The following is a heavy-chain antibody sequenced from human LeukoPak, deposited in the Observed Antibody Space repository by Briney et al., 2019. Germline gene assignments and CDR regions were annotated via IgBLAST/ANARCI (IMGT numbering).Heavy chain of an antibody. Sequence: PGGSLRLSCAASGFTFSSSWMHWVRQVPGKGLVWVSRISSDGSSTIYADSVKGRFTISRDNAKSTLYLQMSSLRAEDTAVYYCVRDWFGEFHWGQGTLVTVSS. CDR3: VRDWFGEFH. J-gene: IGHJ4*02. CDR2: ISSDGSST. V-gene: IGHV3-74*01. D-gene: IGHD3-10*01. CDR1: GFTFSSSW.